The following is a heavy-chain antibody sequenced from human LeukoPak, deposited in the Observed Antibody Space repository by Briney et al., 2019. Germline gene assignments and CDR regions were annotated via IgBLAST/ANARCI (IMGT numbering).Heavy chain of an antibody. D-gene: IGHD6-13*01. Sequence: GGSLRLSCAASGFTVSSNYMSWVRQAPGKGLEWVSVIYSGGSTYYADSVKGRFTISRDNSKNTLYLQMNSLRAEDTAVYYCAKNSGLQLDGVDYWGQGTLVTVSS. CDR2: IYSGGST. V-gene: IGHV3-66*01. CDR3: AKNSGLQLDGVDY. CDR1: GFTVSSNY. J-gene: IGHJ4*02.